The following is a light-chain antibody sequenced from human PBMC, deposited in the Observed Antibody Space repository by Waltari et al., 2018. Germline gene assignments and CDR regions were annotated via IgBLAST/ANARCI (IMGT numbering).Light chain of an antibody. J-gene: IGLJ3*02. CDR1: RIGRKT. CDR3: QVWDTNIDQGV. Sequence: SYVLTQPPSLSVAPGRTARLTWGGDRIGRKTVPWSQPEPGQAPPLVGYDDSHRPSGIPERFSGSNPGNTAALTISRVETGDEADYYCQVWDTNIDQGVFGGGTRLTVL. CDR2: DDS. V-gene: IGLV3-21*03.